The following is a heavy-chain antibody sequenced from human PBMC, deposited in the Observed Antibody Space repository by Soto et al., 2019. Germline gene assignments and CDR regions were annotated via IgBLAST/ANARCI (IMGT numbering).Heavy chain of an antibody. D-gene: IGHD3-10*01. V-gene: IGHV3-23*01. CDR1: GFTFSSYA. J-gene: IGHJ6*02. Sequence: PGGSLRLSCAASGFTFSSYAMSWVRQAPGKGLEWVSAISGSGGSTYYADSVKGRFTISRDNSKNTLYLQMNSLRAEDTAVYYCAKDLGSGSYYIPYYYGMDVWGQGTTVTXSS. CDR3: AKDLGSGSYYIPYYYGMDV. CDR2: ISGSGGST.